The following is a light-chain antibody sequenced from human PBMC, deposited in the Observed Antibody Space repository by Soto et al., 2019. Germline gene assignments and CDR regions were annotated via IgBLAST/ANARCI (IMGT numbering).Light chain of an antibody. CDR3: QQSSSTPRIT. CDR2: AAS. CDR1: QSISKW. J-gene: IGKJ5*01. Sequence: DIQRAGTPCTLSASIEASNSITCRASQSISKWLAWHQQKPGKAPKLLIYAASSLQSGVPSRFSGSGSGTDFTLTISSLQPEDFATYYCQQSSSTPRITFGQGTLLEI. V-gene: IGKV1-39*01.